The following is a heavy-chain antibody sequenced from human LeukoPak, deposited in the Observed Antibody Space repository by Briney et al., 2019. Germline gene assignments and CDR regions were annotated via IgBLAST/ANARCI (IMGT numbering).Heavy chain of an antibody. CDR1: GFTFSNYA. J-gene: IGHJ6*02. CDR3: AKDRPNGMDV. Sequence: GGSLRLSCAASGFTFSNYAMSWVRQAPGKGLEWVSVINGIGASTYYADSVKGRFTISRDNSKNTMYLQMNSLRAEDTAVYYCAKDRPNGMDVWGQGTTVTVSS. CDR2: INGIGAST. V-gene: IGHV3-23*01.